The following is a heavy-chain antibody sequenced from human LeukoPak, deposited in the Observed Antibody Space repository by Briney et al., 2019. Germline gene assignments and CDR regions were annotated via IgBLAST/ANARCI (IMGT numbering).Heavy chain of an antibody. CDR2: ISNDGGNK. CDR3: AKDTSSWYYRYFQH. Sequence: GGSLRLSCAASGFTFSTFAMHWVRQAPGKGLEWVAVISNDGGNKHHADSVRGRFTTSRDNSKNTLYLQMNSLRPEDSAVYYCAKDTSSWYYRYFQHWGQGILVTVSS. J-gene: IGHJ1*01. V-gene: IGHV3-30*18. D-gene: IGHD6-13*01. CDR1: GFTFSTFA.